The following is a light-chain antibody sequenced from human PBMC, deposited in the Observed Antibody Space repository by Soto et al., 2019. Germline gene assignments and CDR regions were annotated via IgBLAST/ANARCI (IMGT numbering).Light chain of an antibody. CDR1: SSDVGSYNL. V-gene: IGLV2-14*02. J-gene: IGLJ1*01. Sequence: QSVLTQPASVSGSPGQSITISCTGTSSDVGSYNLVSWYQQHPGKAPKLMIYEGSKRPSGVSNRFSGSKSGNTASLTISGLQADDEADYYCCSKTSSITYVFGSGTKLTVL. CDR3: CSKTSSITYV. CDR2: EGS.